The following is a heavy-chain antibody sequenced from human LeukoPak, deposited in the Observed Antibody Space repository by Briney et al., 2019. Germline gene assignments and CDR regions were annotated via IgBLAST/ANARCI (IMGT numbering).Heavy chain of an antibody. CDR3: ARGVVATILYDY. Sequence: SETLSLTCTVSGGSISSYYWSWIRQPPGRGLEWIGYIYYSGSTNYNPSLKSRVTISVDTSKNQFSLKLSSVTAADTAVYYCARGVVATILYDYWGQGTLVTVSS. CDR1: GGSISSYY. J-gene: IGHJ4*02. D-gene: IGHD5-12*01. V-gene: IGHV4-59*01. CDR2: IYYSGST.